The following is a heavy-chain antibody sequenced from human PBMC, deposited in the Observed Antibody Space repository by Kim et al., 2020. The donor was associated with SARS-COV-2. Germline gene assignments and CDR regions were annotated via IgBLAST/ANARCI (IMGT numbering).Heavy chain of an antibody. D-gene: IGHD5-18*01. CDR3: AREDTAMVTGIIYYYYGMDV. CDR2: IIPILGIA. J-gene: IGHJ6*02. CDR1: GGTFSSYT. V-gene: IGHV1-69*04. Sequence: SVKVSCKASGGTFSSYTISWVRQAPGQGLEWMGRIIPILGIANYAQKFQGRVTITADKSTSTAYMELSSLRSEDTAVYYCAREDTAMVTGIIYYYYGMDVWGQGTTVTVSS.